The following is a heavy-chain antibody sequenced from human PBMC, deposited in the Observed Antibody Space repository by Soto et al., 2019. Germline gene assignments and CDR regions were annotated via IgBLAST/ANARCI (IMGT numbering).Heavy chain of an antibody. J-gene: IGHJ4*02. Sequence: SVKVSCKASGFTFTSSAMQWVRQARGQRLEWIGWIVVGSGNTNYAQKFQERVTITRDMSTSTAYMELSRLRSDDTAVYYCARDSIAVAGIRRYYFDYRGQGTLVTVSS. D-gene: IGHD6-19*01. CDR3: ARDSIAVAGIRRYYFDY. CDR2: IVVGSGNT. CDR1: GFTFTSSA. V-gene: IGHV1-58*02.